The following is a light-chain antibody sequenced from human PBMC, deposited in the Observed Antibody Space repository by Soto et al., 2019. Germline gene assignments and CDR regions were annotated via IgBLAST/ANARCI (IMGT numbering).Light chain of an antibody. CDR2: DVI. Sequence: QSVLTQPASVSGSPGQSITISCNGTSSDVGGYNYVSWYQQHPGKAPKLMIYDVINRPSGVSNRFSGSKSGNSASLTISGLQAEDEADYSCSSYTSSSTYVVFGGGTKLTVL. CDR1: SSDVGGYNY. CDR3: SSYTSSSTYVV. J-gene: IGLJ2*01. V-gene: IGLV2-14*03.